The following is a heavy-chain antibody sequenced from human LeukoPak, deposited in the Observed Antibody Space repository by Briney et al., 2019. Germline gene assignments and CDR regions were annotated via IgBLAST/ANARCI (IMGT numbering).Heavy chain of an antibody. V-gene: IGHV4-39*01. CDR2: IYYSGST. D-gene: IGHD3-3*01. Sequence: PSETLSLTCTVSGGSISSSSYYWGWIRQPPGKGLEWIGSIYYSGSTYYNPSLKSRVTISVDTSKNQFSLKLSSVTAADTAVYYCARHPALLNITIFGEVIMDYFDYWGQGTLVTVSS. CDR3: ARHPALLNITIFGEVIMDYFDY. CDR1: GGSISSSSYY. J-gene: IGHJ4*02.